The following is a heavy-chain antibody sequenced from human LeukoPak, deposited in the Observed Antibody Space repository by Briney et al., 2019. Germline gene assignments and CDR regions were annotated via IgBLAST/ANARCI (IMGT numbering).Heavy chain of an antibody. J-gene: IGHJ6*02. CDR3: ARERSSITFENYYYYGMDV. Sequence: AGGSLRLSCAASGFTFSSYAMTWVRQAPGKGLEWVSAIRGSGGTTYYADSVKGRFTISRDNSMDTLYLQMNSLRAEDTAVYYCARERSSITFENYYYYGMDVWGQGTPVTVSS. V-gene: IGHV3-23*01. CDR1: GFTFSSYA. CDR2: IRGSGGTT. D-gene: IGHD2-2*01.